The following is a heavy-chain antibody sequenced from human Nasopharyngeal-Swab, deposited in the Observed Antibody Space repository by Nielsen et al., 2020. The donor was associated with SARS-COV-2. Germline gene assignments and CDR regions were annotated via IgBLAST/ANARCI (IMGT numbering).Heavy chain of an antibody. V-gene: IGHV3-73*01. D-gene: IGHD3-10*01. CDR3: TRRDYYGSGSSDY. Sequence: GGSLRLSCAASGFTFSGSAMHWVRQASGKGLEWVGRIRSKANSYATAYAASVKGRFTISRDDSKNTAYLQMNSLKTKDTAVYYCTRRDYYGSGSSDYWGQGTLVTVSS. J-gene: IGHJ4*02. CDR2: IRSKANSYAT. CDR1: GFTFSGSA.